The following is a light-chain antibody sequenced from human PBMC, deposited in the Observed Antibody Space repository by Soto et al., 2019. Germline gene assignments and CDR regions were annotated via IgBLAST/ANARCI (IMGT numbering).Light chain of an antibody. V-gene: IGLV1-40*01. J-gene: IGLJ1*01. CDR3: QSHDSSLSGLV. Sequence: QSVLTQPPSVSGAPGQRVTISCTGSSSNIGAGYDVHWYQQLPGTAPKLLIYGNNNRPSGVPDRFSGSKSGTSASLAITGLQAEDEADYYCQSHDSSLSGLVFGTGTKLTVL. CDR2: GNN. CDR1: SSNIGAGYD.